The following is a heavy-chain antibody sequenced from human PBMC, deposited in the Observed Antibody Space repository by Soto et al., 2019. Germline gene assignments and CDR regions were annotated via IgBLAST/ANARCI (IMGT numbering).Heavy chain of an antibody. V-gene: IGHV3-33*01. D-gene: IGHD3-22*01. CDR1: GFTFSSYG. Sequence: GGSLRLSCAASGFTFSSYGMHWVRQAPGKGLEWVAVIWYDGSNKYYADSVKGRFTISRDNSKNTLYLQMNSLRAEDTAVYYCARGHYDSSGYPAPFDAFDIWGQGTMVTVSS. CDR3: ARGHYDSSGYPAPFDAFDI. CDR2: IWYDGSNK. J-gene: IGHJ3*02.